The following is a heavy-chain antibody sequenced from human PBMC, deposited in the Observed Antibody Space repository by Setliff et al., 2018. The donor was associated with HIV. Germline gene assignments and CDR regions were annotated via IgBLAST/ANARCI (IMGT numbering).Heavy chain of an antibody. Sequence: LSLTCAVYGGSFSDYQWSWVRQSPGKGLEWIGQINYSGTTRYNPSLRSRVTMSIDTSKNQFSLRLTSVTAADTAIYYCAREDLLLRPPGFYYYYMDVWGKGTTVTVSS. J-gene: IGHJ6*03. CDR1: GGSFSDYQ. CDR2: INYSGTT. CDR3: AREDLLLRPPGFYYYYMDV. V-gene: IGHV4-34*01.